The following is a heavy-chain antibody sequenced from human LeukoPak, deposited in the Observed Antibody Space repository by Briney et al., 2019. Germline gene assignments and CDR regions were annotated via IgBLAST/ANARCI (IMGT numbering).Heavy chain of an antibody. J-gene: IGHJ5*02. CDR1: GGTFSSYA. V-gene: IGHV1-69*05. Sequence: SVKVSCKASGGTFSSYAISWVRQAPGQGLEWMGRIIPIFGTANYAQKFQGRVTITTDESTSTAYMELSSLRSEDTAVYYCARAAAGTGNWFDPWGQGTLVTVSS. D-gene: IGHD6-13*01. CDR3: ARAAAGTGNWFDP. CDR2: IIPIFGTA.